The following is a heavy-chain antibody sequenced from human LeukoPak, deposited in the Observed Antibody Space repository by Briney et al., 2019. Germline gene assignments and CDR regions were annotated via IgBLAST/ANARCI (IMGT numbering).Heavy chain of an antibody. D-gene: IGHD6-19*01. J-gene: IGHJ6*02. CDR1: GGSISSGGYS. CDR2: IYHSGST. V-gene: IGHV4-30-2*01. Sequence: SETLSLTCAVSGGSISSGGYSWSWIRQPPGKGLEWIGYIYHSGSTYYNPSLKSRVTISVDRSKNQFSLKLSSVTAADTAVYYCARAVGSGWSWYYGMDVWGHGTTVTVSS. CDR3: ARAVGSGWSWYYGMDV.